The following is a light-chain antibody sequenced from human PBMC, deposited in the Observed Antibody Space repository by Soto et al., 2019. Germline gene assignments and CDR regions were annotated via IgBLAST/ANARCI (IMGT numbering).Light chain of an antibody. CDR2: DDS. J-gene: IGKJ1*01. CDR1: QSMNDW. V-gene: IGKV1-5*01. CDR3: LRYNAFSQT. Sequence: DIQMTQSPSTLSASVGDRVTITCRASQSMNDWWAWYQQKPGKAPKVLIYDDSSLQSGVPSRFSGSGSGTELTLTIDSLQPDDVATYYCLRYNAFSQTFGQGTKVEI.